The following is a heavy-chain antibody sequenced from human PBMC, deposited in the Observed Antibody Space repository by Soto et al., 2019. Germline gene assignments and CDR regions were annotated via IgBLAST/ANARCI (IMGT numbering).Heavy chain of an antibody. CDR3: ARDISLLTTPSYFDY. Sequence: RASVKVSCKASGYNFTGYYMHWVRQAPGQGLEWMGWINPNSGGTNYAQKFQGWVTMTRDTSISTAYMELSRLRSDDTAVYCCARDISLLTTPSYFDYWGQGTLVTVSS. CDR1: GYNFTGYY. J-gene: IGHJ4*02. D-gene: IGHD1-1*01. V-gene: IGHV1-2*04. CDR2: INPNSGGT.